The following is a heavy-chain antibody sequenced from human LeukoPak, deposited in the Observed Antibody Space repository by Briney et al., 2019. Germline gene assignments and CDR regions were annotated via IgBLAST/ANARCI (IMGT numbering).Heavy chain of an antibody. CDR2: ITDSGGAT. V-gene: IGHV3-23*01. CDR3: AKSSSGPNDAFDI. CDR1: GFTFSNYA. J-gene: IGHJ3*02. D-gene: IGHD6-19*01. Sequence: KTGGSLRLSCAASGFTFSNYAMNWVRQGPGKGLEWVSVITDSGGATFHADSVKGQFTMSRDNSKNTLYLQMNSLRAEDTAIYYCAKSSSGPNDAFDIWGQGTMVTVSS.